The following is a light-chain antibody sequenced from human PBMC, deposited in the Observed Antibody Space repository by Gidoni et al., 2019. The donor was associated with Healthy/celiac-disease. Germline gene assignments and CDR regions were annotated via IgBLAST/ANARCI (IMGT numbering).Light chain of an antibody. Sequence: HSALTQPASVSGSPGQSITISCTGTSSDVGGYNYVSCYQQHPGKAPKLMIYDVSNRPSGGSTRFSGCKSGNTASPTISVLQAEDDADYYCSSYTSSSKVFGGGTKLTVL. CDR1: SSDVGGYNY. CDR3: SSYTSSSKV. CDR2: DVS. J-gene: IGLJ2*01. V-gene: IGLV2-14*03.